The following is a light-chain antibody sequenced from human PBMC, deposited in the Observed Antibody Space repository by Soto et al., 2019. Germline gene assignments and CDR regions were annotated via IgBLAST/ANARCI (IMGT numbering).Light chain of an antibody. CDR3: QHYSNWRRT. V-gene: IGKV3-15*01. Sequence: EIVMTQSPATLSVSPGERATLSCRASQSVNSNLAWYQQKPGQPPRLLMYAASTRAAGIPARFSGSGSGTDFTLTINSLQSEDFAVYYCQHYSNWRRTFGQGTKLEIK. CDR2: AAS. J-gene: IGKJ2*01. CDR1: QSVNSN.